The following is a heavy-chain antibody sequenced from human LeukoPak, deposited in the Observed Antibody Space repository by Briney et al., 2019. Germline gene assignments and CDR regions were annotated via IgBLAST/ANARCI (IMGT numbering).Heavy chain of an antibody. CDR2: IKQDGSEK. CDR1: GFTVSSYW. D-gene: IGHD1-14*01. V-gene: IGHV3-7*01. Sequence: GGSLRLSCAASGFTVSSYWMSWVRQAPGKGLEWVANIKQDGSEKYYVDSVKGRFTISRDNAKNSLYLQMNSLRAEDTAVYYCARDRTPGGYFDYWGQGTLVTVSS. J-gene: IGHJ4*02. CDR3: ARDRTPGGYFDY.